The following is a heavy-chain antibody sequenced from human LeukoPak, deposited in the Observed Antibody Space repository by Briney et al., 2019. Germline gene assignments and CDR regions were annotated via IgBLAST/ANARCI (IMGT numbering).Heavy chain of an antibody. CDR3: ARVVYSGSYDY. CDR1: GFTFSNYA. Sequence: GGSLRLSCAAFGFTFSNYAMHWVRQAPGKGLEYVSAISSNGGTTYYANSVRGRFTISRDNSKNTLYLQMGSLRAEDMAVYYCARVVYSGSYDYWGQGTLVTVSS. CDR2: ISSNGGTT. D-gene: IGHD1-26*01. J-gene: IGHJ4*02. V-gene: IGHV3-64*01.